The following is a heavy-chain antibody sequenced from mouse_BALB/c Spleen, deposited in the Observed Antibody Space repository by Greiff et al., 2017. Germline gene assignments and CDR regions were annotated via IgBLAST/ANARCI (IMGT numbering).Heavy chain of an antibody. V-gene: IGHV3-2*02. J-gene: IGHJ4*01. CDR2: ISYSGST. CDR1: GYSITSDYA. D-gene: IGHD1-2*01. Sequence: VQLQQSGPGLVKPSQSLSLTCTVTGYSITSDYAWNWIRQFPGNKLEWMGYISYSGSTSYNPSLKSRISITRDTSKNQFFLQLNSVTTEDTATYYCARSTTAGAMDYWGQGTSVTVSS. CDR3: ARSTTAGAMDY.